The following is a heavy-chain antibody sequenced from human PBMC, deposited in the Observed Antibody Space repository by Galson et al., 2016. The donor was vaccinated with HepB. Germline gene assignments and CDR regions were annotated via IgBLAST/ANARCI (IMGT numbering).Heavy chain of an antibody. CDR3: ARGNWGTSLDY. CDR2: INPNSGDT. CDR1: GYTFTGYY. J-gene: IGHJ4*01. Sequence: SVKVSCKASGYTFTGYYMHWVRQAPGQGLVWMGWINPNSGDTNYAQNFQGRVTMTRDTSITTAYMELSRLRSDDTAVYYCARGNWGTSLDYWGHGTLVTVSS. D-gene: IGHD3-16*01. V-gene: IGHV1-2*02.